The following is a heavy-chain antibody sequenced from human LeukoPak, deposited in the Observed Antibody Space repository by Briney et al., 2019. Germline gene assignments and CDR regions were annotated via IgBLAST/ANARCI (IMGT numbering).Heavy chain of an antibody. J-gene: IGHJ4*02. CDR3: ARDRISWYAAPPDY. D-gene: IGHD6-13*01. V-gene: IGHV4-61*02. CDR1: GGSISSCSYY. CDR2: IYTSGST. Sequence: SQTLSLTCTVSGGSISSCSYYWSWIRQPAGKGLEWIGRIYTSGSTNYSPSLKSRVTISVDTSKNQFSLKLSSVTAADTAVYYCARDRISWYAAPPDYWGQGTLVTVSS.